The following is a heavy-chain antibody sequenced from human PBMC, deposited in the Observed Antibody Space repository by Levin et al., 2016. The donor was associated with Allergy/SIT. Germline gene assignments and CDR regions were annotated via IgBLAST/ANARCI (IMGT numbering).Heavy chain of an antibody. CDR1: GFTFSSYG. J-gene: IGHJ5*02. CDR2: IWYDGSNK. CDR3: ARDKSLWYDGDYVEGGPFDP. V-gene: IGHV3-33*01. D-gene: IGHD4-17*01. Sequence: GGSLRLSCAASGFTFSSYGMHWVRQASGKGLEWVAVIWYDGSNKYYADSVKGRFTISRDNSKNTLYLQMNSLRAEDTAVYYCARDKSLWYDGDYVEGGPFDPWGQGTLVTVSS.